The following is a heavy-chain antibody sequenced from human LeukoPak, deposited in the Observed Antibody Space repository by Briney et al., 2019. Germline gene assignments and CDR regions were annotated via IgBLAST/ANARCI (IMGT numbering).Heavy chain of an antibody. J-gene: IGHJ6*02. D-gene: IGHD2-2*02. CDR3: ARVRIVVVPAAILGHYYYGMDV. CDR2: INHSGST. Sequence: SETLSLTCTVSGDSINDYHWSWIRQPPGKGLEWIGEINHSGSTNYNPSLKSRVTISVDTSKNQFSLKLSSVTAADTAVYYCARVRIVVVPAAILGHYYYGMDVWGQGTTVTVSS. V-gene: IGHV4-34*01. CDR1: GDSINDYH.